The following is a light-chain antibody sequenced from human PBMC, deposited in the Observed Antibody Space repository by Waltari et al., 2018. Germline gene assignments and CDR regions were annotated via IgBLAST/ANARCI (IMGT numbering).Light chain of an antibody. CDR2: AAS. Sequence: DIQMTQSTSSLSASVGDRVTITCRASQSISSYLNWYQQKPGKAPKLLIYAASSLQRGVPSRCSGGGAETDFILTSSSLQPEDFASYYCQQSNSTPHTFGGGTKVEIK. J-gene: IGKJ4*01. CDR1: QSISSY. CDR3: QQSNSTPHT. V-gene: IGKV1-39*01.